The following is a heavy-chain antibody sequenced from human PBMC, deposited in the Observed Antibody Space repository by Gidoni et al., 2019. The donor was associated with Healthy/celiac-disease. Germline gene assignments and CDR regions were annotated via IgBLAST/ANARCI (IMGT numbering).Heavy chain of an antibody. D-gene: IGHD2-2*01. CDR2: INHSGST. V-gene: IGHV4-34*01. Sequence: QVQLQQWGAVLLKPSETLSLTCAVYGGSFSGYYWSWIRQPPGKGLEWIGEINHSGSTNYNPYLKSRVTISVDTSKNQFSLKLSSVTAADTAVYYCARGGRYCSSTSCYGRTYYYGMDVWGQGTTVTVSS. J-gene: IGHJ6*02. CDR3: ARGGRYCSSTSCYGRTYYYGMDV. CDR1: GGSFSGYY.